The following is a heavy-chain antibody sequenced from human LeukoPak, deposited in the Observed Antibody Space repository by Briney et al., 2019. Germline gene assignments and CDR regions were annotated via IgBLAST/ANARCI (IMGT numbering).Heavy chain of an antibody. J-gene: IGHJ3*02. D-gene: IGHD3-3*01. CDR1: GFTFSSYA. Sequence: GGSLRLSCAASGFTFSSYAMSWVRQAPGKGLEWVAFIRFDGSNKYYADSVKGRFTISRDNSKNTLYLQMNSLRADDTAVYYCAKDQDLEWFGDAFDIWGQGTMVTVSS. CDR2: IRFDGSNK. CDR3: AKDQDLEWFGDAFDI. V-gene: IGHV3-30*02.